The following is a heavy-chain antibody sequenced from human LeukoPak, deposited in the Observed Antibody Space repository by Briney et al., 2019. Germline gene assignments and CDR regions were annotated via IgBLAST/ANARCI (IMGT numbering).Heavy chain of an antibody. CDR1: GYSISSGYY. CDR2: IYHSGST. CDR3: ARDPYDFWSGEDAFDI. V-gene: IGHV4-38-2*02. Sequence: SETLSLTCTVSGYSISSGYYWGWIRQPPGKGLEWIGSIYHSGSTYYNPSLKSRVTISVDTSKNQFSLKLSSVTAADTAVYYCARDPYDFWSGEDAFDIWGQGTMVTVSS. D-gene: IGHD3-3*01. J-gene: IGHJ3*02.